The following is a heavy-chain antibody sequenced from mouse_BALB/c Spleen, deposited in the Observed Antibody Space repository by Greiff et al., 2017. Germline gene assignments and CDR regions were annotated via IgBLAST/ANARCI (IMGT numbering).Heavy chain of an antibody. D-gene: IGHD1-1*01. CDR3: ARSGLLRCFDY. J-gene: IGHJ2*01. V-gene: IGHV1-7*01. CDR2: INPSTGYT. CDR1: GYTFTSYW. Sequence: VQLQQSGAELAKPGASVKMSCKASGYTFTSYWMHWVKQRPGQGLEWIGYINPSTGYTEYNQKFKDKATLTADKSSSTAYMQLSSLTSEDSAVYYCARSGLLRCFDYWGQGTTLTVSS.